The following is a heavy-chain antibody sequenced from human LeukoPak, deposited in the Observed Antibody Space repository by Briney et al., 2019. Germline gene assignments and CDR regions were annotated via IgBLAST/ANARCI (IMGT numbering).Heavy chain of an antibody. J-gene: IGHJ4*02. CDR3: AGERGEEYSSGWYKRNYFDN. D-gene: IGHD6-19*01. V-gene: IGHV4-39*07. CDR1: GDSFSSVTDY. Sequence: SETLSLTCTVSGDSFSSVTDYWAWSRQPRGKGLEWIASGDYSGGTYYNPSLESRVAISADMSKNQFSLKLTSVTGADTAVYYCAGERGEEYSSGWYKRNYFDNWGQGIRVTVSS. CDR2: GDYSGGT.